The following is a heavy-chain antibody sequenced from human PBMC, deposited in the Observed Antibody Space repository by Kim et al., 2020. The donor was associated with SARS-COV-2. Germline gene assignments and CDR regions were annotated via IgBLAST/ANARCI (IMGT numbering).Heavy chain of an antibody. Sequence: VKGRFTISRNNAKNTLYLQMNSLRAEDTAVYYCARVSAAGFGRTNAFDIWGQGTMVTVSS. V-gene: IGHV3-74*01. D-gene: IGHD6-13*01. J-gene: IGHJ3*02. CDR3: ARVSAAGFGRTNAFDI.